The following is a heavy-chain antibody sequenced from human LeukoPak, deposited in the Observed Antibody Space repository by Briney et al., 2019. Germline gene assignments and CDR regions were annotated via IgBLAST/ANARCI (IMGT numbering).Heavy chain of an antibody. CDR1: GFSLSTSGVG. D-gene: IGHD4-11*01. CDR2: IYWDDDK. V-gene: IGHV2-5*02. CDR3: ARGRRHDYSNIGTPVPYYFDY. Sequence: SGPTLVKPTQTLTLTCTFSGFSLSTSGVGVGWIRQPPGKALEWLALIYWDDDKRYSPSLKTRLTISKDTSKNQVVLTMTNMDPVDTATYYCARGRRHDYSNIGTPVPYYFDYWGQGTLVTVSS. J-gene: IGHJ4*02.